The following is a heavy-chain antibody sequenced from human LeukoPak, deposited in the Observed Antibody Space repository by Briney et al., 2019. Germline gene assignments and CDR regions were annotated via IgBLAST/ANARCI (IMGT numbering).Heavy chain of an antibody. CDR1: GGSFSGYY. CDR2: INHSGST. D-gene: IGHD3-10*01. Sequence: PSETLSLTCAVYGGSFSGYYWSWIRQPPGKGLEWIGEINHSGSTNYNPSLKSRVTISVDTSKNQFSLKLSSVTAADTAVYYCARRKLTMVRGLFDYWGQGTLVTVSS. CDR3: ARRKLTMVRGLFDY. J-gene: IGHJ4*02. V-gene: IGHV4-34*01.